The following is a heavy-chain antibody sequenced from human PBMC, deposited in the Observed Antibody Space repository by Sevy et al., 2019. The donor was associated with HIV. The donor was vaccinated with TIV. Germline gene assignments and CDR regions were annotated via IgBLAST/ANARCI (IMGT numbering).Heavy chain of an antibody. Sequence: ETLSLTCAVYGGSFSGYYWSWIRQPPGKGLEWIGEINHSGSTNYNPSLKSRVTISVDTSKNQFSLKLSSVTAADTAVYYCAREGTVYDFWSGHYPIGWFDPWGQGTLVTVSS. CDR1: GGSFSGYY. CDR3: AREGTVYDFWSGHYPIGWFDP. D-gene: IGHD3-3*01. J-gene: IGHJ5*02. V-gene: IGHV4-34*01. CDR2: INHSGST.